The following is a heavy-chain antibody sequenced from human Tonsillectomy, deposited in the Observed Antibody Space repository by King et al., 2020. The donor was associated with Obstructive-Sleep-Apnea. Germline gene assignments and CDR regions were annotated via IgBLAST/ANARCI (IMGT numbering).Heavy chain of an antibody. V-gene: IGHV1-8*01. CDR1: GYTFTSYD. Sequence: VQLVESGAEVKKPGASVTVSCTASGYTFTSYDINWVRQATGQGLEWMGWMNPNSGNTGYAQKFQGRVTMTRSTSISTAYMELSSLRSEDTAVYYCARAPSVTEYYYYYYGMDVWGQGTTVTVSS. CDR2: MNPNSGNT. D-gene: IGHD4-17*01. CDR3: ARAPSVTEYYYYYYGMDV. J-gene: IGHJ6*02.